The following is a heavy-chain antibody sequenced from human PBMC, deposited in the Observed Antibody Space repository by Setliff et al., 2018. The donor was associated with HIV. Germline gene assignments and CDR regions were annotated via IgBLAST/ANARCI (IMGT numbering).Heavy chain of an antibody. Sequence: GGSLRLSCIGSGFSLSSYWMHWVRQVPGKGLVWVSRIYTAANTATYADSVKGRFTISRDDAENTLYLQMNSLRAEDSAVYYCAKDPNSSWHVGFYNYGMDVWGQGTTVTVSS. D-gene: IGHD6-13*01. J-gene: IGHJ6*02. CDR3: AKDPNSSWHVGFYNYGMDV. V-gene: IGHV3-74*01. CDR2: IYTAANTA. CDR1: GFSLSSYW.